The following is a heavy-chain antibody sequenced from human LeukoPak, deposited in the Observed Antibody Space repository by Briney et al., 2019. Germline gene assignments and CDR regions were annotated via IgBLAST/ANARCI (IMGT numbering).Heavy chain of an antibody. J-gene: IGHJ6*02. Sequence: ASVEVSCKASGYTFTGYYMHWVRQAPGQGLEWMGWINPNSGGTNYAQKFQGWVTMTRDTSISTAYMELSRLRSDDTAVYYCARSLGDFWSGYYYYYGMDVWGQGTTVTVSS. D-gene: IGHD3-3*01. V-gene: IGHV1-2*04. CDR1: GYTFTGYY. CDR3: ARSLGDFWSGYYYYYGMDV. CDR2: INPNSGGT.